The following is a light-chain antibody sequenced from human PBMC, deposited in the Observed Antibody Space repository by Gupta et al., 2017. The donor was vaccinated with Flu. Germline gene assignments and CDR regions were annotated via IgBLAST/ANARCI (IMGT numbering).Light chain of an antibody. Sequence: EIVLTQSPGTLSVSPGERATLSCRAGQSVSSNSIAWYQHKPGQAPRLLIYGASSRATGIPDRFSGSGAGKEFTLTSSRRETEDCAVYYGDEDCMSLSFGHGTKMDIK. V-gene: IGKV3-20*01. CDR3: DEDCMSLS. CDR1: QSVSSNS. J-gene: IGKJ3*01. CDR2: GAS.